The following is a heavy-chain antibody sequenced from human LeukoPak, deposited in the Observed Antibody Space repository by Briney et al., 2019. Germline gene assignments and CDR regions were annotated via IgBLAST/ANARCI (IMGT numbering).Heavy chain of an antibody. V-gene: IGHV3-53*01. CDR1: GFTVSSNY. J-gene: IGHJ4*02. CDR2: IYSGGST. CDR3: ARDVPCGGDCYWDY. D-gene: IGHD2-21*02. Sequence: PGGSLRLSCAASGFTVSSNYMSWVRRAPGKGLEWVSVIYSGGSTYYADSVKGRFTISRDNSKNTLYLQMNSLRAEDTAVYYCARDVPCGGDCYWDYWGQGTLVTVSS.